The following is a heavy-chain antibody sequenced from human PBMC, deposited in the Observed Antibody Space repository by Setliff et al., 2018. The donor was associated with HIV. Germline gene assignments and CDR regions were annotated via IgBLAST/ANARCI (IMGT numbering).Heavy chain of an antibody. V-gene: IGHV3-7*01. J-gene: IGHJ6*02. D-gene: IGHD5-18*01. Sequence: GGSLRLSCAASGFTFSSYAMAWFRQAPRKGLEWVANIRQDGSEKYYVDSVEGRFTISRDNAKNSLYLQMNSLRADDPAVYYCARDYSYVAQAGYYAMDVWGQGTTVTVSS. CDR3: ARDYSYVAQAGYYAMDV. CDR2: IRQDGSEK. CDR1: GFTFSSYA.